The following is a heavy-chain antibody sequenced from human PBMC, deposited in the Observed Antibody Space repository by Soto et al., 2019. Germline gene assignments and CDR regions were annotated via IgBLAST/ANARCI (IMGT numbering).Heavy chain of an antibody. D-gene: IGHD2-21*02. CDR3: VRAPPPGGWRPPMYV. V-gene: IGHV1-2*04. J-gene: IGHJ6*02. CDR2: VNPNSGGT. Sequence: GASVKVSCKASGYTFTGYYMNWVRQAPGQGLEWKGWVNPNSGGTNYAQKFQGWVTMTRDTSISTAYMELSRLRSDDTAVYYCVRAPPPGGWRPPMYVWGQGNTVTVSS. CDR1: GYTFTGYY.